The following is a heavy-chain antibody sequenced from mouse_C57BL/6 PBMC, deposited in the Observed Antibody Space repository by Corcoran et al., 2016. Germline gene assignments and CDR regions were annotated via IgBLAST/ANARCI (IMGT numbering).Heavy chain of an antibody. V-gene: IGHV9-3*01. J-gene: IGHJ4*01. CDR2: INPYSGVP. Sequence: QIQLVQSGPELKKPGETVKISCKASGYTFTTYGMSWVKQAPGKGLKWMGWINPYSGVPTYADDFKGRFAFSLETSASTAYLQINNLKNEDTATYFCAREEMDYWGQGTSVTVSS. CDR3: AREEMDY. CDR1: GYTFTTYG.